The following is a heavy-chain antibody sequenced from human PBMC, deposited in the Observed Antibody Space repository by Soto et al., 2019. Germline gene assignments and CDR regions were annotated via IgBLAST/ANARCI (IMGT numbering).Heavy chain of an antibody. D-gene: IGHD3-10*01. CDR3: ARGRMLQGGVSYYYDMDV. Sequence: GGSLRLSCAASGFTFSTYAMHWVRQAPGKGLEWVTLISYDESKTYYADSVKGRFTISRDNSKNTLYLQMNSLRPEDTAVYYCARGRMLQGGVSYYYDMDVWGQGITVTVSS. CDR1: GFTFSTYA. V-gene: IGHV3-30-3*01. CDR2: ISYDESKT. J-gene: IGHJ6*02.